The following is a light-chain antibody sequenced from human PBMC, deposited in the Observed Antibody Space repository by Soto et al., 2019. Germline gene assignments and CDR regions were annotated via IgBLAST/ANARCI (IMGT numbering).Light chain of an antibody. V-gene: IGLV1-40*01. J-gene: IGLJ1*01. CDR3: QSDDSTLDARYV. Sequence: QSVLTQPPSVSGAPGQRVTISCTGSGSNIGAGYDVHWYQHRPGTAPKLLVFGDSHRPSGVPDRFSGSKSGTSASLAITGLQAEDEGDYYCQSDDSTLDARYVFGTGTTLTVL. CDR1: GSNIGAGYD. CDR2: GDS.